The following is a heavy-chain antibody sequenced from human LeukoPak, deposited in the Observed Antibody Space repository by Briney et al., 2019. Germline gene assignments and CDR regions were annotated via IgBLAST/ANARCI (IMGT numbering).Heavy chain of an antibody. J-gene: IGHJ5*02. Sequence: GGSLRLSCAASGFTVSSNYMSWVRQAPGKGLEWVSVIYSGGSTYYADSVKGRFTISRDNSKNTLYLQMNSLRAEDTAVYYCARDLVYGSGSVDPWGQGTLVTVSS. D-gene: IGHD3-10*01. CDR1: GFTVSSNY. CDR2: IYSGGST. CDR3: ARDLVYGSGSVDP. V-gene: IGHV3-66*01.